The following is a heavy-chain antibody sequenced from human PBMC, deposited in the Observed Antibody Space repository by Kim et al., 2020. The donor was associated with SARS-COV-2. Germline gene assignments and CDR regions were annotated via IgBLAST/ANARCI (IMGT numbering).Heavy chain of an antibody. D-gene: IGHD1-26*01. CDR1: GGSISNYY. CDR2: IYYSGST. J-gene: IGHJ6*02. Sequence: SETLSLTCTVSGGSISNYYWSWIRQPPGKGLEWIGHIYYSGSTNYNPSLKSRVTISVDTSKNQFSLKLNSVTDADTAVYYCARQDGGSNYYYYYGMDVWGQGTTVTVS. V-gene: IGHV4-59*08. CDR3: ARQDGGSNYYYYYGMDV.